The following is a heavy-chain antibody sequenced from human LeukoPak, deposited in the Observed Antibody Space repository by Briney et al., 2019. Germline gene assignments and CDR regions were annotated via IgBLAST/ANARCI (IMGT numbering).Heavy chain of an antibody. CDR1: KFTFSNYG. V-gene: IGHV3-33*08. J-gene: IGHJ4*02. CDR2: IWYDGSHE. Sequence: PGGSLRLSCTASKFTFSNYGMQWVRQAPGKGLEWVAAIWYDGSHENNADSVKGRFTISRDNSKNTLYLQMDSLRAEDTAVYYCARGKLGDSGNHYTYFDLWGQGTLVTVPS. D-gene: IGHD3-10*01. CDR3: ARGKLGDSGNHYTYFDL.